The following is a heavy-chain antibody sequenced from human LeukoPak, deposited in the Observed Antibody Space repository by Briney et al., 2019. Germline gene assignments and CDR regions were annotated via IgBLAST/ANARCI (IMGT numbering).Heavy chain of an antibody. D-gene: IGHD1-1*01. V-gene: IGHV4-59*08. Sequence: PSETLSLTCTVSGGSISSYYWSWIRQPPGKGLEWIGYIYYSGSTNYNPSLKSRVTISVDTSKNQFFLKLSSVTAADTAVYYCARGTYYYENYGMDVWGQGTTVTVSS. CDR1: GGSISSYY. CDR3: ARGTYYYENYGMDV. CDR2: IYYSGST. J-gene: IGHJ6*02.